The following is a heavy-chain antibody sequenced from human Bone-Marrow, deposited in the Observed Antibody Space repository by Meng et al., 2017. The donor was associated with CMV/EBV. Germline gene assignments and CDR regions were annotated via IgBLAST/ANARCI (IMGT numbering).Heavy chain of an antibody. CDR1: GYTFTTYG. V-gene: IGHV1-2*02. J-gene: IGHJ4*02. CDR3: ARAIKRTGDPPGGY. Sequence: ASVKVSCKASGYTFTTYGISWVRQAPGQGLEWMGWINPNSGGTNYAQKFQGRVTMTRDTSISTAYMELSRLRSYDTAGYYCARAIKRTGDPPGGYWGQGTLVAVSS. D-gene: IGHD7-27*01. CDR2: INPNSGGT.